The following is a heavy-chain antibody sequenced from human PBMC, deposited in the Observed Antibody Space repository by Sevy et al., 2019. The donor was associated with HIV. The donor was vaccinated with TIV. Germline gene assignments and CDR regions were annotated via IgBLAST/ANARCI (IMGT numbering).Heavy chain of an antibody. D-gene: IGHD3-22*01. CDR3: ARGNRGYYDSSGYYWLFDY. CDR2: INPNSGGT. J-gene: IGHJ4*02. V-gene: IGHV1-2*02. CDR1: GYTFTGYY. Sequence: ASVKVSCKASGYTFTGYYMHWVRQAPGQGLEWMGWINPNSGGTNYAQKFQGRVTMTRDTSISTAYMELSRLRSDDTAGYYCARGNRGYYDSSGYYWLFDYWGQGTLVTVSS.